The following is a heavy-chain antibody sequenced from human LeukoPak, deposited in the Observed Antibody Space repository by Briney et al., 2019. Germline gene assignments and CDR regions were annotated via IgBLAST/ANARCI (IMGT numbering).Heavy chain of an antibody. CDR1: GFTDNNNF. Sequence: GGSLRLSCVASGFTDNNNFMTWVRQAPGKGLEGVSVIQSGGRTYYADSVKGRFTISRDNSKNTLYLQMNSLRAEDTAVYFCVKGRVCLSYFDSWGQGTLVTVSS. J-gene: IGHJ4*02. D-gene: IGHD2/OR15-2a*01. CDR2: IQSGGRT. V-gene: IGHV3-66*01. CDR3: VKGRVCLSYFDS.